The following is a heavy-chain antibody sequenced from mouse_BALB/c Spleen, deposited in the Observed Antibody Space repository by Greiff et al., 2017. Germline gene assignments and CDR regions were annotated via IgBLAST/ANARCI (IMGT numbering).Heavy chain of an antibody. Sequence: VQLQQSGTVLARPGASVKMSCKASGYTFTSYWMHWVKQRPGQGLEWIGAIYPGNSDTSYNQKFKGKAKLTAVTSTSTAYMELSSLTNEDSAVYYCTKVYGYDDEYAMDYWGQGTSVTVSS. CDR3: TKVYGYDDEYAMDY. CDR2: IYPGNSDT. CDR1: GYTFTSYW. J-gene: IGHJ4*01. V-gene: IGHV1-5*01. D-gene: IGHD2-2*01.